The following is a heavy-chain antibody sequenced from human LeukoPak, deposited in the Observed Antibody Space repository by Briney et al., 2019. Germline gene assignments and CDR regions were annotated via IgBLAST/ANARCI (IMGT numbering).Heavy chain of an antibody. CDR1: GYSFTSYW. CDR3: ARRYYYDTTGSFRAHDAFDI. CDR2: IYPGDSDI. D-gene: IGHD3-22*01. J-gene: IGHJ3*02. V-gene: IGHV5-51*01. Sequence: GESLKISCKGSGYSFTSYWIGWVRQMPGKGLEWMGIIYPGDSDIRYSPSFQGQVTISADKSISSAYLQWSSLKASDTAMYYCARRYYYDTTGSFRAHDAFDIWGQGTMVTVSS.